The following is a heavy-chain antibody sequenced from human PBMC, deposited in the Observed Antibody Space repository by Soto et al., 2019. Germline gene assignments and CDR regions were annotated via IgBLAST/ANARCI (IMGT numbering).Heavy chain of an antibody. D-gene: IGHD6-13*01. CDR1: GFTFSSYG. Sequence: GGSLRLSCAASGFTFSSYGMHWVRQAPGKGLEWVAVIWYDGSNKYYADSVKGRFTISRDNSKNTLYLQMNSLRAEDTAVYYCARSDIAADGVDYWGQGTLVTVSS. CDR3: ARSDIAADGVDY. V-gene: IGHV3-33*01. J-gene: IGHJ4*02. CDR2: IWYDGSNK.